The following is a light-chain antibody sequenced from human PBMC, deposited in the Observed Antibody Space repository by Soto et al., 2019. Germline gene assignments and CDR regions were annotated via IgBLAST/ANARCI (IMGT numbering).Light chain of an antibody. Sequence: QSALAQPASVSGSPGQSITISCAGTNRDVGGYNYVSWYQQYPGKASKLIIYEVTYRPSGVSNRFSGSKSGNTASLTISGLQAEDEADYYCSSYSSSSALDVIFGGGTQLTVL. V-gene: IGLV2-14*01. CDR3: SSYSSSSALDVI. CDR1: NRDVGGYNY. CDR2: EVT. J-gene: IGLJ2*01.